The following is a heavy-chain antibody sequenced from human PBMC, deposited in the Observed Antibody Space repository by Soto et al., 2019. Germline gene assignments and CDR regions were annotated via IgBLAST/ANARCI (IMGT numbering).Heavy chain of an antibody. CDR3: ARVQTVVTNAFDY. Sequence: QVQLVESGGGVVQPGRSLRLSCAASGFTFSSYAMHWVRQAPGKGLEWVAAISYDGSNKYYADSVKGRFTISRDNSKNTLYLQMNSLRAEDTAVYYCARVQTVVTNAFDYWGQGTLVTVSS. J-gene: IGHJ4*02. V-gene: IGHV3-30-3*01. CDR2: ISYDGSNK. D-gene: IGHD2-21*02. CDR1: GFTFSSYA.